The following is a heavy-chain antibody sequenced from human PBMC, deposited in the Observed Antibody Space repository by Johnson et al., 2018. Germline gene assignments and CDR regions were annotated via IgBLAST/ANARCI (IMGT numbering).Heavy chain of an antibody. J-gene: IGHJ6*02. CDR3: ARGNYGLDV. V-gene: IGHV3-23*04. CDR1: GFTFSNYA. Sequence: VQLVESGGGLVQPGGSLRLSCAASGFTFSNYAMNWVRQAPGKGLEWVSSLSAIGGTTFYADSVKGRFTISRDNSENALYLQMNSLRVDDTAVYYCARGNYGLDVWGRGTTVTVSS. CDR2: LSAIGGTT.